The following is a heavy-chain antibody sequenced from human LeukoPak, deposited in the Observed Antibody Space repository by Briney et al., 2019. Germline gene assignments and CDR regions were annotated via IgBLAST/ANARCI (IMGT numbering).Heavy chain of an antibody. Sequence: GGSLRLSCAASGFTFSSYAMSWVRQAPGKGLEWVSAISGSGGSTYYADSVKGRFTISRNNSKNTLYLQMNSLRAEDTAVYYCAKDTYGSGWGYYYFDYWGQGTLVTVSS. D-gene: IGHD6-19*01. CDR1: GFTFSSYA. J-gene: IGHJ4*02. CDR3: AKDTYGSGWGYYYFDY. CDR2: ISGSGGST. V-gene: IGHV3-23*01.